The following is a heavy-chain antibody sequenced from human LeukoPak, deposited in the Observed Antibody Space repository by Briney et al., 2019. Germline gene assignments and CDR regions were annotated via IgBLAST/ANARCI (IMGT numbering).Heavy chain of an antibody. Sequence: GESLKISCKGSGYSFSNYWIGWVRQIPGKGLEWMGIIYPSDSDTRYSPSFQVQVTISAAKSISTAYLQWSSLKASDTAMYYCARHYYDYVWGSYGIDYWGQGTLVTVSS. CDR2: IYPSDSDT. CDR3: ARHYYDYVWGSYGIDY. CDR1: GYSFSNYW. J-gene: IGHJ4*02. D-gene: IGHD3-16*01. V-gene: IGHV5-51*01.